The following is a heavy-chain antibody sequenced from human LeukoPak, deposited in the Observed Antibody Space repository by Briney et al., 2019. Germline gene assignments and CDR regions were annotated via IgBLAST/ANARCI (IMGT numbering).Heavy chain of an antibody. CDR3: ARGAYFYGSGINWFDP. J-gene: IGHJ5*02. Sequence: KPSETLSLTCTVSGGSISSSSYYWGWIRQPPGKGLEWIGSIYYSGSTYYNPSLKSRVTMSVDTSKNQFSLKLSSVTAADTAVYYCARGAYFYGSGINWFDPWGQGTLVTVSS. V-gene: IGHV4-39*01. D-gene: IGHD3-10*01. CDR2: IYYSGST. CDR1: GGSISSSSYY.